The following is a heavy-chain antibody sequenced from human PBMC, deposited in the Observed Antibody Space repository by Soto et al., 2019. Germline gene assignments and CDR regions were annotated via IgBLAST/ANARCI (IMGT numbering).Heavy chain of an antibody. J-gene: IGHJ5*02. CDR3: MKLRLKLIGLVA. D-gene: IGHD1-7*01. CDR1: GFTCNRYG. Sequence: GGSLRLACAASGFTCNRYGMSWVRQAPGKCLEWVSALSASGDNTYYADYVKGRFTIYRDNYNNTLCRQVKSLRADYTALYYCMKLRLKLIGLVAWGLAALVTVS. CDR2: LSASGDNT. V-gene: IGHV3-23*01.